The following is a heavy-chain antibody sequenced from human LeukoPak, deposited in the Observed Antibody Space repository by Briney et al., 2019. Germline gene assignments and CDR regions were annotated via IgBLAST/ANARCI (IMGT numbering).Heavy chain of an antibody. D-gene: IGHD3-3*01. CDR2: TYYRSKWYN. Sequence: SQTLSLTCAISGDSVSSNSATWNWIRQSPSRGLEWLGTTYYRSKWYNGYAVSVKSRITINPDTSKNQFSLQLNSVTPEDTAVYYCARDPYDFWSGRPSFDCWGQGTLVTVSS. CDR1: GDSVSSNSAT. V-gene: IGHV6-1*01. J-gene: IGHJ4*02. CDR3: ARDPYDFWSGRPSFDC.